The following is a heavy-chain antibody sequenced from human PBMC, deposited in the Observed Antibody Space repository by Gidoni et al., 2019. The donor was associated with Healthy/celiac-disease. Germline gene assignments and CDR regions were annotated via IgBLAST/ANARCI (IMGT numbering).Heavy chain of an antibody. J-gene: IGHJ3*02. CDR3: AKAGDRGGWYPGRDAFDI. CDR1: GFTFSSYA. CDR2: ISGSGGST. V-gene: IGHV3-23*01. Sequence: EVQLLESGGGLVQPGGSLRLSCAASGFTFSSYAMSWVRQAPGKGLEWVSAISGSGGSTYYADSVKGRFTISRDNSKNTLYLQMNSLRAEDTAVYYCAKAGDRGGWYPGRDAFDIWGQGTMVTVSS. D-gene: IGHD6-19*01.